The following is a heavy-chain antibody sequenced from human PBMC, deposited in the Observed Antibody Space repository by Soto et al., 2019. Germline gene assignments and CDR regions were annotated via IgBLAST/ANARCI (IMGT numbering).Heavy chain of an antibody. J-gene: IGHJ4*01. V-gene: IGHV3-23*01. Sequence: XXSQRLSYAASGFTFSNYARRWILQPPGKGLEWVSGISGRGGSTFYADAVKGRVTVSRDNSKNTLYLEMNSLGADDTAIYYCIPDFWSGYSTWGHGTLVTVS. CDR3: IPDFWSGYST. D-gene: IGHD3-3*01. CDR1: GFTFSNYA. CDR2: ISGRGGST.